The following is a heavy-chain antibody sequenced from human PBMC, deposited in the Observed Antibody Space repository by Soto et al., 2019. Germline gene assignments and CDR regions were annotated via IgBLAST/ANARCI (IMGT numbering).Heavy chain of an antibody. V-gene: IGHV3-48*01. Sequence: GGSLRLPCAAFGFTFSSYSMNWVRQAPGKGLEWVSYISSSSSTIYYADSVKGRFTISRDNAKNSLYLQMNSLRAEDTAVYYCAKSQRDFWSGYSSPYYYYYMDVWGKGTTVTVSS. CDR2: ISSSSSTI. CDR3: AKSQRDFWSGYSSPYYYYYMDV. CDR1: GFTFSSYS. D-gene: IGHD3-3*01. J-gene: IGHJ6*03.